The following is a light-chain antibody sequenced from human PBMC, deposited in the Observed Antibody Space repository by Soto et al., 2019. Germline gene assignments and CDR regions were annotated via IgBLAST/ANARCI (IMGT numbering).Light chain of an antibody. Sequence: QSALTQPPSASGTPGQRVTISCSGSSSNIGSNTVNWYQQLPGTAPKLLIYSNNQRPSGVPDPFSGSKSGTSASLAISGLQSEDEADYYCAAWDDSLNGYVFGTGTKVTVL. CDR3: AAWDDSLNGYV. J-gene: IGLJ1*01. CDR2: SNN. CDR1: SSNIGSNT. V-gene: IGLV1-44*01.